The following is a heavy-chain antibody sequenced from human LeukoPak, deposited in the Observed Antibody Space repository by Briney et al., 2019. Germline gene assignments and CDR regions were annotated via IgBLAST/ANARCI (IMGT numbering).Heavy chain of an antibody. CDR1: GFTFSSYS. CDR2: ISSSSSTI. V-gene: IGHV3-48*01. CDR3: ARDLDYYDFWSGPRSYMDV. D-gene: IGHD3-3*01. J-gene: IGHJ6*03. Sequence: PGGSLRLSCAASGFTFSSYSMNWVRQAPGKGLEWVSYISSSSSTIYYADSVKGRFTISRDNAKNSLYLQMNSLRAEDTAVYYCARDLDYYDFWSGPRSYMDVWGKGTTVTVSS.